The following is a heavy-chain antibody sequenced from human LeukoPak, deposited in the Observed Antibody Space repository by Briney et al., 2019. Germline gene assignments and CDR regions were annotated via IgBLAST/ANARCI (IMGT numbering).Heavy chain of an antibody. CDR1: GVSISSSNYY. V-gene: IGHV4-39*02. Sequence: WETLSLTCTVSGVSISSSNYYWGWIRQPPGKGLEWIAYIHYSENTYYHPSRKCRITISVDTSKHHFPLKLSSVTAADTAVYYCARGPTYQPIDYWGQGTLVTVSS. J-gene: IGHJ4*02. CDR2: IHYSENT. CDR3: ARGPTYQPIDY. D-gene: IGHD2-2*01.